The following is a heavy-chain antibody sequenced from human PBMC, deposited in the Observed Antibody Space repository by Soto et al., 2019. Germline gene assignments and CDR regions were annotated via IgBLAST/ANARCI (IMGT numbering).Heavy chain of an antibody. J-gene: IGHJ4*02. CDR3: ARDPSMTGTIDY. CDR2: ISGNSNTI. Sequence: LRLSCAASGFTFSRNSMNWVRQAPGKGLEWVSYISGNSNTIYYADSVKGRFTISRDNAKNSLYLQMNSLKAEDTAVYYCARDPSMTGTIDYWGQGTLVTVSS. D-gene: IGHD1-1*01. V-gene: IGHV3-48*01. CDR1: GFTFSRNS.